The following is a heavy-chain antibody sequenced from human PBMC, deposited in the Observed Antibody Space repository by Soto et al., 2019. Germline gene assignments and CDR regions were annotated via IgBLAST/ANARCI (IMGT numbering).Heavy chain of an antibody. CDR1: GYTFTSYD. V-gene: IGHV1-8*01. CDR3: ARRAETNGWNGFGADKYYFDF. D-gene: IGHD1-1*01. CDR2: MNPNTGNS. J-gene: IGHJ4*02. Sequence: QVQLVQSGAEVRKPGASVKVSCEAFGYTFTSYDIYWVRQATGQGLEWMGRMNPNTGNSAYAQKFQGRVTVTSDTSINTVHMELSSLRSEDTAVYYCARRAETNGWNGFGADKYYFDFWGQGTLVTVSS.